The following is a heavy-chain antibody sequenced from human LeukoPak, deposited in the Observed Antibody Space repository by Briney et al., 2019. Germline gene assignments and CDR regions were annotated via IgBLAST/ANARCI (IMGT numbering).Heavy chain of an antibody. CDR2: IYYSGST. J-gene: IGHJ4*01. CDR3: ASGYSSGGGCYISSRPKFDY. V-gene: IGHV4-31*03. CDR1: GGSISSGGYY. Sequence: SSGTVSLTCTVSGGSISSGGYYWSWICQHPGKGLEWIGYIYYSGSTYYNPSFESRVTISVDTSKNQFSLKLRSVTAADTAVYYCASGYSSGGGCYISSRPKFDYWGHGTLVTVSS. D-gene: IGHD2-15*01.